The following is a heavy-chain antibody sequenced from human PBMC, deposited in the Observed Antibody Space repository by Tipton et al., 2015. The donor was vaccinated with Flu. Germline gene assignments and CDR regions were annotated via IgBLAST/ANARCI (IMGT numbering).Heavy chain of an antibody. Sequence: SLRLSCAASGFTVTSNYMSWVRQAPGKGLEWVSVIYSGGSTYYADSVKGRFTISRDNSKNTLYLQMNSLRAEDTAVYYCARDNLAGAGTGHSYYVMDVWGQGTTVTVSS. J-gene: IGHJ6*02. CDR3: ARDNLAGAGTGHSYYVMDV. D-gene: IGHD6-19*01. CDR1: GFTVTSNY. V-gene: IGHV3-66*01. CDR2: IYSGGST.